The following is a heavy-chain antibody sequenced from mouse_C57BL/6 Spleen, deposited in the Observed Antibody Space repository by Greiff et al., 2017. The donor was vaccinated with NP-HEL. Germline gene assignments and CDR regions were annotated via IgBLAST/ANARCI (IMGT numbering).Heavy chain of an antibody. J-gene: IGHJ1*03. CDR3: AGYPGGNYYYFDG. CDR2: ISYSGST. D-gene: IGHD2-1*01. V-gene: IGHV3-8*01. CDR1: GYSITSDY. Sequence: EVKVVESGPGLAKPSQTLSLTCSVTGYSITSDYWNWIRKFPGNKLEYMGYISYSGSTYYNPSLKSRISITRDTSKTQYYLQLNSVTTEDTATYYCAGYPGGNYYYFDGWGTGTTVTVSS.